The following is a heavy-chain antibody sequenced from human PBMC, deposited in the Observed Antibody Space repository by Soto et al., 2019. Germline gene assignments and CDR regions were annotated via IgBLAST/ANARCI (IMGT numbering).Heavy chain of an antibody. CDR1: GGSISSGGYY. V-gene: IGHV4-31*03. Sequence: LSLTCTVSGGSISSGGYYWSWIRQHPGKGLEWIGHIYYSGSTYYNPSLKSRVTISVDTSKNQFSLKLSSVTAADTAVYYCRAYRIQLWLTHDYWGQGTLVTVSS. CDR2: IYYSGST. D-gene: IGHD5-18*01. CDR3: RAYRIQLWLTHDY. J-gene: IGHJ4*02.